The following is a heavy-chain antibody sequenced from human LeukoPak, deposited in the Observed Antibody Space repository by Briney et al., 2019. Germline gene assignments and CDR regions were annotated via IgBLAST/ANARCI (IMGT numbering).Heavy chain of an antibody. CDR3: ARDKGPYGYSYGLDY. Sequence: GGSLRLSCAASGFTFSSYWMSWVRQAPGKGLEWVANIKQDGSEKYYVDSVKGRFTISRDNAKNSLYLQMNSLRAEDTAVYCCARDKGPYGYSYGLDYWGQGTLVTVSS. V-gene: IGHV3-7*01. D-gene: IGHD5-18*01. CDR1: GFTFSSYW. J-gene: IGHJ4*02. CDR2: IKQDGSEK.